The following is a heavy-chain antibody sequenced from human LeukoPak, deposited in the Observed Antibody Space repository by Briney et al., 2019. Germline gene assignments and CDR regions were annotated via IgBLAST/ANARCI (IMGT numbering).Heavy chain of an antibody. CDR1: GGSISADD. V-gene: IGHV4-59*08. Sequence: SETLSLTCTVSGGSISADDWSWIRQPPGKGLEWIGNIYDSQISSYNPSLKSRVTISLDTSQNQLSLDLSSVTAADTAVYYCARHSLVFYGSGSYFLNSMDVWGQGTTVTVSS. D-gene: IGHD3-10*01. J-gene: IGHJ6*02. CDR3: ARHSLVFYGSGSYFLNSMDV. CDR2: IYDSQIS.